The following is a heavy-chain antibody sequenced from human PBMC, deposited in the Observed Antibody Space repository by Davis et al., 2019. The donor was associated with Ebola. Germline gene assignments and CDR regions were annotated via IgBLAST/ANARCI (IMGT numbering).Heavy chain of an antibody. D-gene: IGHD2-15*01. J-gene: IGHJ4*02. V-gene: IGHV1-2*02. Sequence: AASVKVSCKTSGYTFTAYFIHWVRRAPGEGLEWMGWISPNTGGTNSAQKFQGRVTMTRATSMTTAYMELNGLRSDDTAVYYCARAVPATQNLDYWGQGTLVTVSS. CDR2: ISPNTGGT. CDR3: ARAVPATQNLDY. CDR1: GYTFTAYF.